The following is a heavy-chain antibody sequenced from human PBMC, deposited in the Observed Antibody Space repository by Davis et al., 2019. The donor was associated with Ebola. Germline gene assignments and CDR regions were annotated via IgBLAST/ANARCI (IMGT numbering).Heavy chain of an antibody. CDR3: ARVGSKQGLDP. CDR1: GGSISSYY. V-gene: IGHV4-30-4*01. D-gene: IGHD6-13*01. CDR2: IYYSGST. Sequence: SETLSLTCTVSGGSISSYYWSWIRQPPGKGLEWIGYIYYSGSTYYNPSLKSRVTISVDTSKNQFSLKLSSVTAADTAVYYCARVGSKQGLDPWGQGTLVTVSS. J-gene: IGHJ5*02.